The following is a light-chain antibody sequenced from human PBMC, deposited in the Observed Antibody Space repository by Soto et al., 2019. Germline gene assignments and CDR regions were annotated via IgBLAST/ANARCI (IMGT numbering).Light chain of an antibody. J-gene: IGKJ1*01. CDR2: GAS. Sequence: EIVMTQSPATLSVSPGERVTFSCRASQSVNSKLAWYQHKPGQAPRLLISGASRRATGIPDRFSGSGSGTDFTLTISRLEPEDFALYYCQHYGSSGTFGQGTKVDIK. V-gene: IGKV3-20*01. CDR1: QSVNSK. CDR3: QHYGSSGT.